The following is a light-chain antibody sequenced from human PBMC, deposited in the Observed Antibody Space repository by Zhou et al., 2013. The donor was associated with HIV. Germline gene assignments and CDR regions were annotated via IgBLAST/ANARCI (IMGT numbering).Light chain of an antibody. Sequence: EIVLTQSPATLSLSPGERATLSCRASQSISSSLAWYQQKPGQAPTLIIYDASNRATGAPARFSGSGSETEFSLSISNLQTEDFAVYYCQLYNNWPPTWTFGQGTKVE. CDR3: QLYNNWPPTWT. V-gene: IGKV3D-15*01. CDR2: DAS. J-gene: IGKJ1*01. CDR1: QSISSS.